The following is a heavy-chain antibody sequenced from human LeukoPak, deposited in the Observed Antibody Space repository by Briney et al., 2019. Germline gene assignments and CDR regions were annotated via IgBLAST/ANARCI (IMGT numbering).Heavy chain of an antibody. D-gene: IGHD2-15*01. J-gene: IGHJ1*01. CDR1: GFTFSNYG. CDR3: ANTLVGYCSGGSCYYQYFQH. Sequence: PGGSLRLSCAASGFTFSNYGMSWIRQAPGKGLEWVSAISGSGGSTYYADSVKGRFTISRDNSKNTLYLQMNSLRAEDTAVYYCANTLVGYCSGGSCYYQYFQHWGQGTLVTVSS. CDR2: ISGSGGST. V-gene: IGHV3-23*01.